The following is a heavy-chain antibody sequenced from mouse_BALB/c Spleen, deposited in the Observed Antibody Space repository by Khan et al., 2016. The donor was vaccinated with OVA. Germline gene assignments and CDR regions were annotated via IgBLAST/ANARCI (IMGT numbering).Heavy chain of an antibody. Sequence: VKLEESGPGLVAPSQSLSITCTVSGFSLTGYGVHWVRQPPGKGLEWLGIIWGDGITYYNSALKSRLSISKDNSKSQVFLKMNSLQTDDTARYYCARSPYYGNYYAMDYWGQGTSVTVSS. CDR2: IWGDGIT. CDR3: ARSPYYGNYYAMDY. V-gene: IGHV2-6-7*01. J-gene: IGHJ4*01. D-gene: IGHD2-10*01. CDR1: GFSLTGYG.